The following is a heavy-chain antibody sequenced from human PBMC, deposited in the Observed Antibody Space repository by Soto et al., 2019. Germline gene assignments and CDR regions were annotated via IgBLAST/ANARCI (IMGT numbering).Heavy chain of an antibody. J-gene: IGHJ4*02. CDR3: VLLGVFDH. CDR1: GYTFTSYN. V-gene: IGHV1-8*01. D-gene: IGHD3-3*01. CDR2: SNSNSGNS. Sequence: ASVKVSCKASGYTFTSYNINWVRQAPGQGREWVAGSNSNSGNSDHAQKFQGRLTVTRDTSISTAYMELSSLRSDDTAVYYCVLLGVFDHWGPGXLVTVYS.